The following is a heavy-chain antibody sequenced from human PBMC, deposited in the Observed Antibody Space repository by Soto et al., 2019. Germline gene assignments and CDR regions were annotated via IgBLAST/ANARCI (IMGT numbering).Heavy chain of an antibody. CDR3: ARESNYYDSLNWFDP. Sequence: PGGSLRLSRAASGFTFSSYGMHWVRQAPGKGLEWVAVISYGGSNKYYADSVKGRFTISRDNAKNSLYLQMNSLRDEDTAVYYCARESNYYDSLNWFDPWGQGTLVTVSS. CDR2: ISYGGSNK. CDR1: GFTFSSYG. V-gene: IGHV3-30*03. J-gene: IGHJ5*02. D-gene: IGHD3-22*01.